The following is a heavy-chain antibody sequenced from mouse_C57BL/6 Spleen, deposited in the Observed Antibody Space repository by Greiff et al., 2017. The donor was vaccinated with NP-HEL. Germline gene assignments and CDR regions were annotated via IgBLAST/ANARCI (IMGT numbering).Heavy chain of an antibody. J-gene: IGHJ1*03. V-gene: IGHV1-53*01. D-gene: IGHD1-2*01. Sequence: VQLQQPGPELVKPGASVKLSCKASGYTFTSSWMHWVKQRPGQGLEWIGHINPSNGGTNYNEKFKSKATLTVDKSSSTAYMQLSSLTSEDSAVYYCAREKVTAEEGCFDVWGTGTTVTVSS. CDR3: AREKVTAEEGCFDV. CDR2: INPSNGGT. CDR1: GYTFTSSW.